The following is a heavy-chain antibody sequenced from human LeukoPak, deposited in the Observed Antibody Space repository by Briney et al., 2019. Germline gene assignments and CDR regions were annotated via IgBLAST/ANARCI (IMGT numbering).Heavy chain of an antibody. D-gene: IGHD3-22*01. J-gene: IGHJ4*02. CDR2: IYYSGST. CDR3: ARDCYDSSGYRFDY. V-gene: IGHV4-31*03. Sequence: SETLSLTCTVSGGSISSGGYYWSWIRQHPGKGLEWIGYIYYSGSTYYNPSLKSRVTISVDTSKNQFSLKLSSVTAADTAVYCCARDCYDSSGYRFDYWGQGTLVTVSS. CDR1: GGSISSGGYY.